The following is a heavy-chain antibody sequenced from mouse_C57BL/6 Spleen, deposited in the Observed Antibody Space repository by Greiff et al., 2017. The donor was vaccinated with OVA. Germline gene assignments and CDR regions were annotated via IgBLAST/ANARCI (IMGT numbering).Heavy chain of an antibody. Sequence: EVKLMESGGGLVQPKGSLKLSCAASGFSFNTYALNWVRQAPGKGLEWVARIRSKSNNYATYYADSVKDRFTISRDDSESMLYLQMNNLKTEDTAMYYCVRHGDYYGSSLYAMDYWGQGTSVTVSS. CDR1: GFSFNTYA. D-gene: IGHD1-1*01. V-gene: IGHV10-1*01. CDR3: VRHGDYYGSSLYAMDY. CDR2: IRSKSNNYAT. J-gene: IGHJ4*01.